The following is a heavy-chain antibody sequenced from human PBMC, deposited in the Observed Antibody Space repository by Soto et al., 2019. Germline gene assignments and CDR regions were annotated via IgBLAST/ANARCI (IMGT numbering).Heavy chain of an antibody. CDR1: GGSISSYY. Sequence: SETLSLTCTVSGGSISSYYWSWIRQPAGKGLEWIGRIYTSGSTNYNPSLKSRVTMSVDTSKNQFSLKLSSVTAADTAVYYCARHPSRYSSSAGWFDPWGQGTLVTVSS. CDR2: IYTSGST. V-gene: IGHV4-4*07. D-gene: IGHD6-13*01. CDR3: ARHPSRYSSSAGWFDP. J-gene: IGHJ5*02.